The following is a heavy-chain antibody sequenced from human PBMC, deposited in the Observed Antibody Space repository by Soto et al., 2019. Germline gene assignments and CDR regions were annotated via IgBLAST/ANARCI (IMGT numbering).Heavy chain of an antibody. D-gene: IGHD4-4*01. V-gene: IGHV4-59*08. J-gene: IGHJ3*02. CDR2: IYYSGST. CDR1: GCSIRSYY. CDR3: ARLPVDAFDI. Sequence: SETLSLTCTVSGCSIRSYYWSWIRQPPGKGLEWIGYIYYSGSTNYNPSLKSRVTISVDTSKNQFSLKLTSVTAADTAVYYCARLPVDAFDIWGQGTMVTVS.